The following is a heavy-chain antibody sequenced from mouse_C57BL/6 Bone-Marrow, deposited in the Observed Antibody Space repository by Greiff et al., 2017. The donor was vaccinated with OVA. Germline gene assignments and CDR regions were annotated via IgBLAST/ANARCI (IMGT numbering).Heavy chain of an antibody. J-gene: IGHJ2*01. V-gene: IGHV14-4*01. CDR1: GFNIKDDY. CDR2: IDPENGDT. CDR3: TKYGY. D-gene: IGHD1-1*01. Sequence: VQLQQSGAELVRPGASVKLSCTASGFNIKDDYMHWVKERPEQGLEWVGWIDPENGDTEYASKFQGKATITADTSSKTVYLHLSSLTSEDTAVYYCTKYGYWGQGTTLTVSS.